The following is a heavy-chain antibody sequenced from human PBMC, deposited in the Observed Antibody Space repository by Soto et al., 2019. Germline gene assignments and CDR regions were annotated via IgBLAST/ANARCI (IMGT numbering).Heavy chain of an antibody. D-gene: IGHD1-26*01. Sequence: SLACAVYGGCFSGYYWNWSRQSPGPGLEWIRQIPPRRGTNHHPPLKSRVTPAVGTSKTQFSLKLRPVAAADTAVYYCGGDPGIVRPTTCTGPRGQGTLGTLSS. V-gene: IGHV4-34*01. CDR1: GGCFSGYY. J-gene: IGHJ5*02. CDR3: GGDPGIVRPTTCTGP. CDR2: IPPRRGT.